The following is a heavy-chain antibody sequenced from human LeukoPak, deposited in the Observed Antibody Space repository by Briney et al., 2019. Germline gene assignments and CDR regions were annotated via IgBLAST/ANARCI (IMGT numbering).Heavy chain of an antibody. CDR2: ISYDRSNK. CDR3: ARAHTQTYYYDSSGQWFDY. V-gene: IGHV3-30*04. J-gene: IGHJ4*02. CDR1: GFTFDSFA. D-gene: IGHD3-22*01. Sequence: GGSLRLSCAASGFTFDSFAIHWVRQAPGKGLEWVAVISYDRSNKHYADSVKGRFTISRDNSKNTLYLQMNSLRAEDTAVYYCARAHTQTYYYDSSGQWFDYWGQGTLVTVSS.